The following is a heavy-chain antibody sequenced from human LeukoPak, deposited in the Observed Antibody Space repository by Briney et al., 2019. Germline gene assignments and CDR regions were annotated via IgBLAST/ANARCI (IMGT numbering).Heavy chain of an antibody. V-gene: IGHV4-59*11. CDR2: FYYSGST. Sequence: PSETLSLTCTVSGGSISGLYWSWIRQPPGKGLEWIGYFYYSGSTHYNPSLKTRMTTSVKSSNTQFTLNPRTVTAANTALYYCAIRGEGYSYGSFGLDVWGQGATVTVYS. D-gene: IGHD5-18*01. J-gene: IGHJ6*02. CDR1: GGSISGLY. CDR3: AIRGEGYSYGSFGLDV.